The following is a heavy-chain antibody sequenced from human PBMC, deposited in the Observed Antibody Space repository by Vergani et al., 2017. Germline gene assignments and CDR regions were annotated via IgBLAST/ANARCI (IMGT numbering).Heavy chain of an antibody. CDR2: ISYDGSNK. D-gene: IGHD3-3*01. CDR3: TRRWSGSNGAFDI. Sequence: QVQLVESGGGVVQPGRSLRLSCAASGFTFSSYGMHWVRQAPGKGLEWVAVISYDGSNKYYADSVKGRFTISRDNSKNTLYLQMNSLRAEDTAVYYCTRRWSGSNGAFDIWGQGTMVTVSS. V-gene: IGHV3-30*03. CDR1: GFTFSSYG. J-gene: IGHJ3*02.